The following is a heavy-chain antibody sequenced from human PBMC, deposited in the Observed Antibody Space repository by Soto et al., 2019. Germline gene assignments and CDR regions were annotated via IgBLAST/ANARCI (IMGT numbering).Heavy chain of an antibody. V-gene: IGHV3-66*01. CDR2: IYSGGST. Sequence: EVQLVESGGGLVQPGGSLRLSCASSGFTVSSNYMSWVRQAPGKGLEWVSVIYSGGSTYYADSVKGRFTISRDNSKNTLYLQMNSLRAEDTAVYYCATMVRGVMRSTGYYYYYMDVWGKGTTVTVSS. CDR1: GFTVSSNY. CDR3: ATMVRGVMRSTGYYYYYMDV. J-gene: IGHJ6*03. D-gene: IGHD3-10*01.